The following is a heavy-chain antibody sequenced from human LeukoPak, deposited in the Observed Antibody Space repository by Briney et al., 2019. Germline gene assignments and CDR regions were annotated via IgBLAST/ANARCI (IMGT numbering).Heavy chain of an antibody. V-gene: IGHV3-30*02. CDR2: IRSDGSNK. CDR1: GFTFSDFG. Sequence: GGSPRLPCAASGFTFSDFGMHWVRQAPGKGLEWVALIRSDGSNKYYAESVKGRFTISRDSSKNTLFLQMNSLRVEDTAVYYCAKDRDDYGNDCWGQGVLVTVST. D-gene: IGHD4-17*01. J-gene: IGHJ4*02. CDR3: AKDRDDYGNDC.